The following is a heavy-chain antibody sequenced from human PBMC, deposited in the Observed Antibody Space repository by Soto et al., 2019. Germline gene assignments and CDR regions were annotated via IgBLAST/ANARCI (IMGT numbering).Heavy chain of an antibody. J-gene: IGHJ6*02. Sequence: VQLVESGGGLVQPGGSLRLSCAASGFTFSSYWMHWVRQAPGKGLVWVSRINSDGSSTSYADSVKGRFTISRDNAKNTLYLQMNSLRAEDTAVYYCARVSVRGRSGYYEVGMDVWGQGTTVTVSS. CDR2: INSDGSST. CDR1: GFTFSSYW. V-gene: IGHV3-74*01. D-gene: IGHD3-3*01. CDR3: ARVSVRGRSGYYEVGMDV.